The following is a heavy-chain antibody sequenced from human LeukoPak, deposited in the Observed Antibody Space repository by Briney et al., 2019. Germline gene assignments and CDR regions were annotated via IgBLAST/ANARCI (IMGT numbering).Heavy chain of an antibody. CDR3: ASGGAYPYADFDY. CDR1: GFTFSSYA. CDR2: ISYDGSNK. D-gene: IGHD3-10*01. Sequence: GGSLRLSCAASGFTFSSYAMHWVRQAPGKGLEWVAVISYDGSNKYYADSVKGRFTISRDNSKNTLYLQMDSLRPEDTSVYYCASGGAYPYADFDYWGQGTLVTVSS. V-gene: IGHV3-30-3*01. J-gene: IGHJ4*02.